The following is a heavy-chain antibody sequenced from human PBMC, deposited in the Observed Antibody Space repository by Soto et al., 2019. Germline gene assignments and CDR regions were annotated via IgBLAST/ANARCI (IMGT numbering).Heavy chain of an antibody. J-gene: IGHJ4*02. V-gene: IGHV1-18*01. CDR3: ARYGATTAFDY. Sequence: QVQLLQSGAEAKKPGASVKVSCKAPVYTFTSYGITWVRQAPGQGVEWMGWISAYNGNTSYAPKLQGRVTMTTDKSTSTAYVELRSLRSDDTAVYYWARYGATTAFDYWGQGTLVTVSS. CDR2: ISAYNGNT. D-gene: IGHD1-26*01. CDR1: VYTFTSYG.